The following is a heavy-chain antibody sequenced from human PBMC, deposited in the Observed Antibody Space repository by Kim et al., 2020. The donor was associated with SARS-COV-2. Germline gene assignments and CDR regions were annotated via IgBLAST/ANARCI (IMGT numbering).Heavy chain of an antibody. D-gene: IGHD5-18*01. CDR1: GFTFSNAW. Sequence: GGSLRLSCAASGFTFSNAWMSWVRQAPGKGLEWVGRIKSKTDGGTTDYAAPVKGRFTISRDDSKNTLYLQMNSLKTECTAVYYCTTDGGEYSYGYDGALDSWGQGTLVTVSS. CDR2: IKSKTDGGTT. J-gene: IGHJ4*02. V-gene: IGHV3-15*01. CDR3: TTDGGEYSYGYDGALDS.